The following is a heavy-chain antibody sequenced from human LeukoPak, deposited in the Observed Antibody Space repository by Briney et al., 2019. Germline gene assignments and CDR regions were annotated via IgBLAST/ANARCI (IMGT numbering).Heavy chain of an antibody. D-gene: IGHD3-22*01. V-gene: IGHV3-23*01. CDR3: AKPHSGYTSLDF. Sequence: GGSLRLSCAASGFIFSSYAMGWVRQAPGKGLEWVSAISSSGRNTYYADSVKGRFTISRDNSKNTLFLQMNSLRAEDTAVYYCAKPHSGYTSLDFWGQGTLVTVSS. CDR1: GFIFSSYA. CDR2: ISSSGRNT. J-gene: IGHJ4*02.